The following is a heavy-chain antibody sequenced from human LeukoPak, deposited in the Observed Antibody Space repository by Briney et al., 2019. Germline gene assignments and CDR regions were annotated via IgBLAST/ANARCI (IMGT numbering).Heavy chain of an antibody. J-gene: IGHJ4*02. Sequence: PGGTLRLSCAASGFTFSSYTMNWVRQAPGKGLEWVSSISSSSSYIYYADSVKGRFTISRDNAKNTLFLQLNSLRAEDTAVYYCATGNYNRPFDYWGQGTLVTVSS. V-gene: IGHV3-21*01. CDR2: ISSSSSYI. D-gene: IGHD1-7*01. CDR3: ATGNYNRPFDY. CDR1: GFTFSSYT.